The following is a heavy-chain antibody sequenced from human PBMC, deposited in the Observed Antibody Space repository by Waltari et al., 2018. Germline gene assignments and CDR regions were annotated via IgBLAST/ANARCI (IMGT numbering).Heavy chain of an antibody. J-gene: IGHJ5*02. Sequence: EVQLVESGGGLVQPGRSLRLSCAASGFTFDDYAMHWVRQAPGKGRELVSGISCNSGSIGYADSVKGRFTISRDNSKNTLYLQMNSLRAEDTAVYYCAKGSRSGFDPWGQGTLVTVSS. V-gene: IGHV3-9*01. CDR1: GFTFDDYA. CDR3: AKGSRSGFDP. CDR2: ISCNSGSI.